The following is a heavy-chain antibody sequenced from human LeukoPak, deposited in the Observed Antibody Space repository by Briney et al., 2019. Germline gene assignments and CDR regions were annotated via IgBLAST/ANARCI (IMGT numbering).Heavy chain of an antibody. D-gene: IGHD4-17*01. Sequence: GESLRLSCAASGFTFSSYWMSWVRQAPGKGLEWVANIKQDGSEKYYVDSVKGRFTISRDNAKNSLYLQMNSLRAEDTAVYYCAREYGDYSFDYWGQGTLVTVSS. CDR2: IKQDGSEK. CDR3: AREYGDYSFDY. J-gene: IGHJ4*02. V-gene: IGHV3-7*01. CDR1: GFTFSSYW.